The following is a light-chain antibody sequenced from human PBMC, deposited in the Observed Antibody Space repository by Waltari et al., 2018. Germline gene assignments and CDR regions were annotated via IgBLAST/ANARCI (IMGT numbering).Light chain of an antibody. CDR1: QSISNW. CDR3: QQYNTYST. V-gene: IGKV1-5*03. J-gene: IGKJ2*01. CDR2: KAS. Sequence: DIQMTQSLSTLSASVGDRLTITCRASQSISNWLAWYQQKPGTAPNLLIYKASSLGRGVPSRFSGSGAGTEFTLTISSLQPDDLGTYYCQQYNTYSTFGQGTKLEIK.